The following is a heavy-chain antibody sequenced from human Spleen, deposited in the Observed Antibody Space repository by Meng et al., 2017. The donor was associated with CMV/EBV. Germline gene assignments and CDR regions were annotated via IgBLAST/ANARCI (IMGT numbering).Heavy chain of an antibody. CDR3: ARGGVWTMRATFYHGMDV. J-gene: IGHJ6*02. D-gene: IGHD2/OR15-2a*01. V-gene: IGHV3-20*04. CDR2: INWNGGST. Sequence: GGSLRLSCAASGFTFDDYGMSWVRQAPGKGLEWVSGINWNGGSTGYADSVKGRFTISRDNAKNSLYLQVNSLRAEDTALYYCARGGVWTMRATFYHGMDVWGQGTTVTVSS. CDR1: GFTFDDYG.